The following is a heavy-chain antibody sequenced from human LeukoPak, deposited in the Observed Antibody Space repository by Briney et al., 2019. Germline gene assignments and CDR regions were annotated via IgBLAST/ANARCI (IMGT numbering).Heavy chain of an antibody. Sequence: PSETLSLTCTVSGYSISSAYYWGWIRQPPGKGLEWIGSIYHSGSTYYNPFLKSRVTISVDTSKNQFSLKLSSVTAADTAVYYCARDIAAAAFDAFDIWRQGTMVTVSS. V-gene: IGHV4-38-2*02. CDR1: GYSISSAYY. D-gene: IGHD6-13*01. CDR2: IYHSGST. CDR3: ARDIAAAAFDAFDI. J-gene: IGHJ3*02.